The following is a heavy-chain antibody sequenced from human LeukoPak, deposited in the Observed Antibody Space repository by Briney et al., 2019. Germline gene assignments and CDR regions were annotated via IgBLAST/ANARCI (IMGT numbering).Heavy chain of an antibody. Sequence: VAXVKVSCKASGYTFTGYYMHWVRQAPGQGLEWMGRINPNSGGTNYAQKFQGRVTMTRDTSISTAYMELSRLRSDDTAVYYCARDRRYCSSTSCYRYYYMDVWGKGTTVTVSS. J-gene: IGHJ6*03. CDR2: INPNSGGT. D-gene: IGHD2-2*01. CDR1: GYTFTGYY. V-gene: IGHV1-2*06. CDR3: ARDRRYCSSTSCYRYYYMDV.